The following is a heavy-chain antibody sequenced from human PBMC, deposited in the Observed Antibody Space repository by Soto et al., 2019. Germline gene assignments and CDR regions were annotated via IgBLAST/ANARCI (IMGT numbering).Heavy chain of an antibody. CDR2: ISSNSAYI. CDR1: GFTFRSFT. Sequence: PGGPLRLSCAASGFTFRSFTMNWVRQAPGKGLEWVSTISSNSAYIYYTDALRGRFTISRDNAKNSLHLQMNSLRAEDTAVYHCTRDASRDSSARGWFDPWGPGTLVTVSS. J-gene: IGHJ5*02. CDR3: TRDASRDSSARGWFDP. D-gene: IGHD6-13*01. V-gene: IGHV3-21*01.